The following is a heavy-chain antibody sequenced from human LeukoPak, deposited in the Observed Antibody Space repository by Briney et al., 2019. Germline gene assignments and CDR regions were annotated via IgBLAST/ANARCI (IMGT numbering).Heavy chain of an antibody. J-gene: IGHJ4*02. D-gene: IGHD6-13*01. Sequence: GGSLRLSCAASGFSFRGYAMHWVRQVPGRGLEWVSLISWNGVTTYYRDSVKGRFTISRDDSKNSLYLQMNSLRSEDSALYYCAASDGEQQLALWGQGTLVTVSS. V-gene: IGHV3-43*01. CDR2: ISWNGVTT. CDR1: GFSFRGYA. CDR3: AASDGEQQLAL.